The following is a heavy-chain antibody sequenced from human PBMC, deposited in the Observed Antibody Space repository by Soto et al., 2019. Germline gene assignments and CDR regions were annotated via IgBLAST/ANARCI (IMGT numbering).Heavy chain of an antibody. Sequence: PSETLSLTCSVSGGSISRYYWSWIRQPPGRGLEWIGNTFSRGTTKYNPSLKSRVTISVDTSKNQVSLILNAVTAADTAVYYCAREYYDFWSVTYSYYGMDVWGHGTTVTVSS. D-gene: IGHD3-3*01. CDR2: TFSRGTT. J-gene: IGHJ6*02. CDR1: GGSISRYY. CDR3: AREYYDFWSVTYSYYGMDV. V-gene: IGHV4-59*01.